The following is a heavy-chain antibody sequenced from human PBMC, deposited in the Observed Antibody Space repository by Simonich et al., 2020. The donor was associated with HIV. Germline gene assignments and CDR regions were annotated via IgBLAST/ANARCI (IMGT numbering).Heavy chain of an antibody. V-gene: IGHV4-31*03. CDR2: IYYSGKT. CDR1: GGSMSSDGYY. CDR3: ARVGIRMYAFDI. J-gene: IGHJ3*02. D-gene: IGHD1-20*01. Sequence: QLQLQETGPGLVKPSETLSLTCIVSGGSMSSDGYYWSLIRQHQGKGLEWIGYIYYSGKTYYNPSLKSRVTISVDPSKNQVSLKLSAVTAADTAVYYCARVGIRMYAFDIWGQGTMVTVSS.